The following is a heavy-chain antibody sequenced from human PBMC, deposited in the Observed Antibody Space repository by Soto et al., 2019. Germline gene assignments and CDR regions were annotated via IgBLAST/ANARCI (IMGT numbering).Heavy chain of an antibody. Sequence: EVQLLESGGGLVQPGGSLRLSYAASGFTFSSYAMSWVRQAPGKGLEWVSAISGSGGSTYYADSVKGRFTISRDNSKNTLYLQMNSLRAEDTAVYYCAKGDYGSGSYYTPAPDAFDIWGQGTMVTVSS. J-gene: IGHJ3*02. CDR1: GFTFSSYA. V-gene: IGHV3-23*01. D-gene: IGHD3-10*01. CDR3: AKGDYGSGSYYTPAPDAFDI. CDR2: ISGSGGST.